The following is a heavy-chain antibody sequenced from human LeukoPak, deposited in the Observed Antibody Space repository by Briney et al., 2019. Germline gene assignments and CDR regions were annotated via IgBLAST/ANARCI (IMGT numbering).Heavy chain of an antibody. CDR1: GYTFTSYD. D-gene: IGHD2-2*01. CDR2: MNPKSGNT. CDR3: ARASRHCSSNSCYLFDDFYYLDV. V-gene: IGHV1-8*02. Sequence: ASVKVSCKASGYTFTSYDINWVRQATGQGLEWMGWMNPKSGNTGYAQKFQGRLTLTRNTSINTAYMELSSLRSEDTAIYYCARASRHCSSNSCYLFDDFYYLDVWGKGTTVTISS. J-gene: IGHJ6*03.